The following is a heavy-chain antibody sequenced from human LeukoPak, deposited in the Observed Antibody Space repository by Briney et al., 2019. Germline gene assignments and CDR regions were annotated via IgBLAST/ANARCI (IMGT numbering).Heavy chain of an antibody. V-gene: IGHV3-7*03. CDR1: GFALSSHW. CDR2: VNRDGSET. Sequence: GGSLRLSCAASGFALSSHWMTWVRQVPGRGPEWVANVNRDGSETYYLDSVQGRFTISKDNAKNSLYLQMNSLRAEDTALYHCARNNGMDVWGQGTTVIVSS. J-gene: IGHJ6*02. CDR3: ARNNGMDV.